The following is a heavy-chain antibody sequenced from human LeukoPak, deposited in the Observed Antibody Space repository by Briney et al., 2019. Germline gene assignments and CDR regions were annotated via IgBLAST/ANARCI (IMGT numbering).Heavy chain of an antibody. Sequence: PSETLSLTCSVSGGSINSDYWSWVRQCPGKGLEWIGYMFYTGSTNYNPSLKSRVTISLATSKTQFSLKLSSVTPADTAVYYCARASVVYGMDVWGPGATVTVSS. J-gene: IGHJ6*02. CDR1: GGSINSDY. CDR3: ARASVVYGMDV. V-gene: IGHV4-59*01. CDR2: MFYTGST.